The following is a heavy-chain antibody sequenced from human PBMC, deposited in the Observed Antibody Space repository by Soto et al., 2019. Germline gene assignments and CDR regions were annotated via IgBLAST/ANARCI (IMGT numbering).Heavy chain of an antibody. CDR3: ARVSYYYDSSGYPLYYSDY. V-gene: IGHV4-59*01. CDR2: IYYSGST. Sequence: SETLSLTCTVSGGSISSYYWSWIRQPPGKGLEWIGYIYYSGSTNYNPSLKSRVTISVDTSKNQFSLKLSSVTAADTAVYYCARVSYYYDSSGYPLYYSDYWGQGTLVTVS. CDR1: GGSISSYY. J-gene: IGHJ4*02. D-gene: IGHD3-22*01.